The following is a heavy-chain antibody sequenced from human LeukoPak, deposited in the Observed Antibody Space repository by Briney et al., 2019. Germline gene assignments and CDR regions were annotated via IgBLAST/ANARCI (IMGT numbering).Heavy chain of an antibody. J-gene: IGHJ5*02. V-gene: IGHV3-48*04. CDR1: GFTFSSYS. Sequence: GGSLRLSCAASGFTFSSYSMNWVRQAPGKGLEWVSYISSSSSTIYYADSVKGRFTISRDNAKNSLYLQMNSLRAEDTAVYYCARDFRHYYDSSDYYYDWFDPWGQGTLVTVSS. CDR2: ISSSSSTI. D-gene: IGHD3-22*01. CDR3: ARDFRHYYDSSDYYYDWFDP.